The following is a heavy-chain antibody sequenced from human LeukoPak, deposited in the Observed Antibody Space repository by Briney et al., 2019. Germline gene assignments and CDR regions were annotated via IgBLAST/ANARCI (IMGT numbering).Heavy chain of an antibody. CDR3: AREGSADSSGYYYALFLGYFDY. V-gene: IGHV1-69*04. Sequence: SVKVSCKASGGTFSSYAISWVRQAPGQGLEWMGRIIPILGIANYAQKFQGRVTITADKSTSTAYMELSSLRSEDTAVYYCAREGSADSSGYYYALFLGYFDYWDQGTLVTVSS. CDR2: IIPILGIA. CDR1: GGTFSSYA. D-gene: IGHD3-22*01. J-gene: IGHJ4*02.